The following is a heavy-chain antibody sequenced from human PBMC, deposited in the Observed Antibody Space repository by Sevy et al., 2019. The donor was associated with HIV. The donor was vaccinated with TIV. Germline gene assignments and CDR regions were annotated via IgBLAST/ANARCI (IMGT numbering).Heavy chain of an antibody. V-gene: IGHV3-30*18. Sequence: GGSLRLSCAASGFTFSSYGMHWVRQAPGKGLEGVAVISYDGSNKYYADSVKGRFTISRDNSKNTLYLQMNSLRAEDTAVYYCAKDSQLVPTGDYWGQGTLVTVSS. D-gene: IGHD6-13*01. CDR2: ISYDGSNK. J-gene: IGHJ4*02. CDR3: AKDSQLVPTGDY. CDR1: GFTFSSYG.